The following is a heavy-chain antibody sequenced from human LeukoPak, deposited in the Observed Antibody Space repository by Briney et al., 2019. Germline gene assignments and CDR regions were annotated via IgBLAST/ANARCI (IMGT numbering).Heavy chain of an antibody. V-gene: IGHV3-23*01. D-gene: IGHD2-15*01. Sequence: GGTLRLSCAASGFTFSSYGMSWVRQAPGKGLEWVSAISGSGGSTYYADSVKGRFTISRDNSKNTLYLQMNSLRAEDTAVYYCAKTSGPGSVVVVAATNYYYYYMDVWGKGTTVTISS. CDR3: AKTSGPGSVVVVAATNYYYYYMDV. CDR1: GFTFSSYG. J-gene: IGHJ6*03. CDR2: ISGSGGST.